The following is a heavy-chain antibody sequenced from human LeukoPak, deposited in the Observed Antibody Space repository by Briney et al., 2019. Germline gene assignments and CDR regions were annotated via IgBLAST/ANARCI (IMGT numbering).Heavy chain of an antibody. Sequence: GGSLRLSCAASGFTVSSNYMSWVRQAPGKGLEWVSVIYSGGSTYYADSVKGRFTISRDNSKNTLYLQVNSLRAEDTAVYYCASKGGYYDSSGYGGDYWGQGTLVTVSS. CDR3: ASKGGYYDSSGYGGDY. CDR1: GFTVSSNY. CDR2: IYSGGST. V-gene: IGHV3-53*01. D-gene: IGHD3-22*01. J-gene: IGHJ4*02.